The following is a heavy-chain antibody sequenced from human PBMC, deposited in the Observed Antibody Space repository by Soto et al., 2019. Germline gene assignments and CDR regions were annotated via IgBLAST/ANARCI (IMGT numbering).Heavy chain of an antibody. V-gene: IGHV1-69*01. CDR2: IIPIFGTA. CDR3: ASRGGYCSGGSCYRLDY. CDR1: GGTFSSYA. Sequence: QVQLVQSGAEVKKPGSSVKVSCKASGGTFSSYAISWVRQAPGQGLEWMGGIIPIFGTANYAQKFQGRVNITADESTSTAYMELSSLRSEDTAVYFCASRGGYCSGGSCYRLDYWGQGTLVTVSS. J-gene: IGHJ4*02. D-gene: IGHD2-15*01.